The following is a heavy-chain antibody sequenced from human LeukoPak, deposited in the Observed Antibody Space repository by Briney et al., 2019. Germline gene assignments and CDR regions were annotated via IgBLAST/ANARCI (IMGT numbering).Heavy chain of an antibody. J-gene: IGHJ4*02. CDR3: ASTI. D-gene: IGHD3-10*01. V-gene: IGHV3-11*04. CDR1: GFTLSDYY. CDR2: ISSSGGTI. Sequence: GGSLRLSCAASGFTLSDYYMGWIRQAPGKGLEWVSYISSSGGTIYYADSVKGRFTISRDNAKNSLYLQMNSLRADDTAVYYCASTIWGQGTLVTVSS.